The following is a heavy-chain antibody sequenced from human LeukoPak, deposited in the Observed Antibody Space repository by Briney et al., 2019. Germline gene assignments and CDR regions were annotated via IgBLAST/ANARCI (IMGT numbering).Heavy chain of an antibody. CDR2: INSDGSWT. V-gene: IGHV3-74*01. Sequence: GGSLRLSCAASGNYWMHWVRQVPGKGLVWVSHINSDGSWTSYADSVKGRFTISKDNAKNTVYLQMNSLRAEDTAVYYCAKSYDSSVFDYWGQGTLVTVSS. CDR1: GNYW. D-gene: IGHD3-22*01. J-gene: IGHJ4*02. CDR3: AKSYDSSVFDY.